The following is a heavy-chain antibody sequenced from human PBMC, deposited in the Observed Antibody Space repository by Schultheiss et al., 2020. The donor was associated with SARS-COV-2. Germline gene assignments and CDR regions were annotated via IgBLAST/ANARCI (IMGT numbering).Heavy chain of an antibody. Sequence: SQTLSLTCAVYGGSFSGYYWSWIRQPPGKGLEWIGEINHSGSTNYNPSLKSRVTISVDKSKNQFSLKLSSVTAADTAVYYCARALSPIAAAGTGWFDPWGQGTLVTVSS. D-gene: IGHD6-13*01. CDR3: ARALSPIAAAGTGWFDP. V-gene: IGHV4-34*01. CDR1: GGSFSGYY. J-gene: IGHJ5*02. CDR2: INHSGST.